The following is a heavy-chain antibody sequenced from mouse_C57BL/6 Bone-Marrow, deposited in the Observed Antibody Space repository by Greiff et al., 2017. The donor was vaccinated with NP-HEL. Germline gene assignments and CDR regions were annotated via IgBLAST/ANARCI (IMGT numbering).Heavy chain of an antibody. CDR1: GYTFTSYW. J-gene: IGHJ3*01. CDR2: IDPSDSYT. V-gene: IGHV1-50*01. CDR3: ARLLWLRRAY. D-gene: IGHD2-2*01. Sequence: QVQLQQPGAELVKPGASVKLSCKASGYTFTSYWMQWVKQRPGQGLEWIGEIDPSDSYTNYNQKFKGKATLTVDTSSGTAYMQLSSLTSEDSAVYYCARLLWLRRAYWGQGTLVTVSA.